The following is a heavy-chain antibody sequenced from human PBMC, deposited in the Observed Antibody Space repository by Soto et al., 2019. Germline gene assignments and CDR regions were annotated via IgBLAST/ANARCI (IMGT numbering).Heavy chain of an antibody. V-gene: IGHV3-48*01. J-gene: IGHJ3*02. CDR2: ISASGSTQ. Sequence: WGSLRLSCAASGFIFRTYSLNWVRQAPGKGLQWVSYISASGSTQYYADSVKGRFTISRDNARNSMYLQMNSLRADDTAVYYCARAPTVTTQNDAFDIWGQGTMVTVSS. D-gene: IGHD4-17*01. CDR1: GFIFRTYS. CDR3: ARAPTVTTQNDAFDI.